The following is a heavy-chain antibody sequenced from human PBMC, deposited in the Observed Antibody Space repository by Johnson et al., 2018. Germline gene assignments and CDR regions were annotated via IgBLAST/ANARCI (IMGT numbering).Heavy chain of an antibody. V-gene: IGHV4-59*01. CDR3: ARWRSGLYSVLDHYYYMDV. D-gene: IGHD1-26*01. CDR1: GGSISSYY. Sequence: QVQLQESGPGLVKPSETLSLTCTVSGGSISSYYWSWNRQPPGKGLEWIGYIYYSGSTDYNPSLKSRLTITLDTSKRPFSLMLSSVTAADTAVYYCARWRSGLYSVLDHYYYMDVWGKGTTVTVSS. CDR2: IYYSGST. J-gene: IGHJ6*03.